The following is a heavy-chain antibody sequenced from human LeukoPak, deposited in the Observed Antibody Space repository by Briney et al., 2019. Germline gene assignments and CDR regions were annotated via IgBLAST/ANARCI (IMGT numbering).Heavy chain of an antibody. CDR3: ERLVDTPVIRGYYFDP. CDR2: IYISGST. D-gene: IGHD3-22*01. CDR1: GVAVSSGSYY. Sequence: SETLSLTCTVSGVAVSSGSYYWSWIRQPAGKGLEWIGRIYISGSTNYNSSLRGRVTMSIDTSKTQFSLTLPSVTAADTAVYSCERLVDTPVIRGYYFDPWGQGTLVTVSS. V-gene: IGHV4-61*02. J-gene: IGHJ5*02.